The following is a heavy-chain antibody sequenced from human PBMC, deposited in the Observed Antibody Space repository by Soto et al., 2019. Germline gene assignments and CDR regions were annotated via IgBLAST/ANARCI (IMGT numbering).Heavy chain of an antibody. CDR2: ISYDGSNK. J-gene: IGHJ4*02. V-gene: IGHV3-30-3*01. D-gene: IGHD6-19*01. CDR1: GFTFSSYA. CDR3: ARGSIAVAGTYFDY. Sequence: QVQLVESGGGVVQPGRSLRLSCAASGFTFSSYAMHWVRQAPGKGLEWVAVISYDGSNKYYADSVKGRFTISRDNSKNTLYLQMNSLRAEDTAVYYCARGSIAVAGTYFDYWGQGTLVTVSS.